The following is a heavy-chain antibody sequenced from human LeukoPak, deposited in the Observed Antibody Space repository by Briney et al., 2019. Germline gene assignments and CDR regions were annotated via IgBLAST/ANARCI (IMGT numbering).Heavy chain of an antibody. V-gene: IGHV3-74*01. J-gene: IGHJ4*01. D-gene: IGHD6-19*01. CDR2: VDLGGSST. Sequence: GGSLRLSCAASGFTFSNHWMHWVRQVPGKGPVWVSRVDLGGSSTSYAGSVKGRFPISRDNAKSTLYLQMNSLIVEDTAVYYCARGPGSSGGAYVGDYWGHGTLVTVSS. CDR1: GFTFSNHW. CDR3: ARGPGSSGGAYVGDY.